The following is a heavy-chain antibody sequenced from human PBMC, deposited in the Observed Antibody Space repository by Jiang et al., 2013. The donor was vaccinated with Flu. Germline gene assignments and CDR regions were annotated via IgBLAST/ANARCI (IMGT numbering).Heavy chain of an antibody. J-gene: IGHJ4*02. CDR3: ARHLSRLSFRREIGAFDY. V-gene: IGHV4-39*01. CDR2: IYYSGST. CDR1: GGSISSSSYY. Sequence: LLKPSETLSLTCTVSGGSISSSSYYWGWIRQPPGKGLEWIGSIYYSGSTYYNPSLKSRVTISVDTSKNQFSLKLSSVTAADTAVYYCARHLSRLSFRREIGAFDYWGQGTLVTVSS. D-gene: IGHD4/OR15-4a*01.